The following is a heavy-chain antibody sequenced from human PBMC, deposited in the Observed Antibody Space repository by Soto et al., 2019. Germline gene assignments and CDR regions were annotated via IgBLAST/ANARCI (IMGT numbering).Heavy chain of an antibody. CDR1: GYTFTSYY. CDR3: ARPTYYYDSSGPPAY. J-gene: IGHJ4*02. CDR2: INPSGGST. V-gene: IGHV1-46*01. D-gene: IGHD3-22*01. Sequence: GASVKVSCKASGYTFTSYYMHWVQQAPGQGLEWMGIINPSGGSTSYAQKFQGRVTMTRDTSTSTVYMELSSLRAEDTAVYYCARPTYYYDSSGPPAYWGQGTLVTVSS.